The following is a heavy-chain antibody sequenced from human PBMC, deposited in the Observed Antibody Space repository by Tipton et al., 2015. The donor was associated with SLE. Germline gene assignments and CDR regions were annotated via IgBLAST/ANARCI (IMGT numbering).Heavy chain of an antibody. J-gene: IGHJ4*02. CDR3: ARGGRCSGENCYDVFDF. Sequence: QVQLVQSGAEVKKPGASVKVSCKASGYTFISYYIHWVRQAPGHGLEWMGIINPSGGSTTYAQKFQGRVTMTRDTSTSTVYMELSSLRSEDTAVYYCARGGRCSGENCYDVFDFWGQGTLVTVSS. V-gene: IGHV1-46*01. CDR1: GYTFISYY. CDR2: INPSGGST. D-gene: IGHD2-15*01.